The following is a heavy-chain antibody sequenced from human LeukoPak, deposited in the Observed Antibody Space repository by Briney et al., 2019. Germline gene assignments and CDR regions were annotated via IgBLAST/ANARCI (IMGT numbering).Heavy chain of an antibody. CDR3: ARVRRSGYCSSTSCYRHGMDV. CDR1: GYTFTSYY. J-gene: IGHJ6*02. V-gene: IGHV1-69*13. Sequence: ASVKVSCKASGYTFTSYYMHWVRQAPGQGLEWMGGIIPIFGTANYAQKFQGRVTITAGESTSTAYMELSSLRSEDTAVYYCARVRRSGYCSSTSCYRHGMDVWGQGTTVTVSS. CDR2: IIPIFGTA. D-gene: IGHD2-2*02.